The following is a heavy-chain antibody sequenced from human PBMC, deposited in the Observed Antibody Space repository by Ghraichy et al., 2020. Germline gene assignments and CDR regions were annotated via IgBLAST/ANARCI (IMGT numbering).Heavy chain of an antibody. V-gene: IGHV3-48*02. Sequence: GGSLNISCVGSGFTFSGYSMNWVRQSPGKGLEWVSYITGSGRNIFYADSVKGRFTISRDNAQNSLYLQMNSLRDEDTAVYYCARGSRVVRFYYYDGMDVWGQGTTVTVSS. CDR1: GFTFSGYS. D-gene: IGHD4-23*01. J-gene: IGHJ6*02. CDR3: ARGSRVVRFYYYDGMDV. CDR2: ITGSGRNI.